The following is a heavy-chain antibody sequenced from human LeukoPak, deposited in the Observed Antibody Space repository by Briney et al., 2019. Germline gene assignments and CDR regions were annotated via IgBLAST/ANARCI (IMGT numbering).Heavy chain of an antibody. D-gene: IGHD7-27*01. CDR3: AKDGGLWVSAHWGDS. J-gene: IGHJ4*02. CDR1: GFTFSSYA. CDR2: ISGSGGST. V-gene: IGHV3-23*01. Sequence: GGSLRLSCAASGFTFSSYAMSWVRQAPGKGLEWGSIISGSGGSTYYADSVEGRFTISRDNSKNTLYLQMNSLRAEDTAVYYCAKDGGLWVSAHWGDSWGRGTLVTVSS.